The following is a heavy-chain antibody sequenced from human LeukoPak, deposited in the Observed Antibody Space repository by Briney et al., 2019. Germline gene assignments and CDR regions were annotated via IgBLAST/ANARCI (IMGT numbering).Heavy chain of an antibody. Sequence: PSETLSLTCTVSGGSISIGGYYWSWLRQHPGKGLEWIGYIYYSGSTYYNPSLKSRVTISVDTSKNQFSLKLSSVTAADTAVYYCARAAVRFLDFDYWGQGTLVTVSS. J-gene: IGHJ4*02. D-gene: IGHD3-3*01. CDR2: IYYSGST. CDR3: ARAAVRFLDFDY. V-gene: IGHV4-31*03. CDR1: GGSISIGGYY.